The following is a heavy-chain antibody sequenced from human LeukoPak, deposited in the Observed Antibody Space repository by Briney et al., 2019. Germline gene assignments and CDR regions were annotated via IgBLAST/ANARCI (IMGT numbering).Heavy chain of an antibody. V-gene: IGHV1-2*04. CDR1: GYTFTGYY. J-gene: IGHJ6*02. CDR3: ARAYSSSGWSGFSESMDV. Sequence: GASVKVSCRASGYTFTGYYMSWVRQAPGQGLGWMGWINPDSGGTHYAQNFQGWVTMTRDTSISTAYMKLSSVTAADTAVYYCARAYSSSGWSGFSESMDVWGQGTTVTVSS. D-gene: IGHD6-19*01. CDR2: INPDSGGT.